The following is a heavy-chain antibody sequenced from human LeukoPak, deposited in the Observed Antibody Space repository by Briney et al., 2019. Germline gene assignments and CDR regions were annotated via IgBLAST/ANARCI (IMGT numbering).Heavy chain of an antibody. D-gene: IGHD1-20*01. V-gene: IGHV3-7*01. Sequence: GGSLRLSCAASGFTFSSFAMSWVRQAPGKGLEWVASINHNGNVNYYVDSVKGRFTISRDNAKNSLYLQMNSLRAEDTAVYFCARGTNWSPLDFDYWGQGTLVTVSS. CDR2: INHNGNVN. CDR1: GFTFSSFA. J-gene: IGHJ4*02. CDR3: ARGTNWSPLDFDY.